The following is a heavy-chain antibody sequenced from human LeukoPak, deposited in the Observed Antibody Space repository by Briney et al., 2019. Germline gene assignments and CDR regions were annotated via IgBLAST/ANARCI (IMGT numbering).Heavy chain of an antibody. J-gene: IGHJ4*02. Sequence: GGSLRLSCLVSGFSFSDYAMSWVRRAPGKGLEGVSAITGSGQTKYYTDSVKGRFTMTRDNSKNSLYLQMNSLRAEDTAVYYCARDGNIAVAGDFDYWGQGTLVTVSS. CDR1: GFSFSDYA. D-gene: IGHD6-19*01. CDR3: ARDGNIAVAGDFDY. CDR2: ITGSGQTK. V-gene: IGHV3-23*01.